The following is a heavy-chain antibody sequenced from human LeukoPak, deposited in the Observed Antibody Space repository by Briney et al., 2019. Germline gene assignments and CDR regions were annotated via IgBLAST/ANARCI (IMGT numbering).Heavy chain of an antibody. D-gene: IGHD6-19*01. CDR3: ARDLGYSSGPNY. V-gene: IGHV3-21*01. CDR1: GFSFSSFS. CDR2: ISGGSSFT. J-gene: IGHJ4*02. Sequence: GGSLRLSCAASGFSFSSFSMNWVRQAPGKGLEWVSYISGGSSFTYYVDSVKGRFTISRDNAKNSLYLQMNSLRAEDTAVYYCARDLGYSSGPNYWGQGTLVTVSS.